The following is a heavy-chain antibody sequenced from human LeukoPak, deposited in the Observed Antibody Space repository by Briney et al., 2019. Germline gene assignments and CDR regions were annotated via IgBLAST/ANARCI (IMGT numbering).Heavy chain of an antibody. J-gene: IGHJ5*02. CDR2: ISYDGSNK. V-gene: IGHV3-30-3*01. CDR1: GFTFSSYA. D-gene: IGHD1-26*01. Sequence: PGGSLRLSCAASGFTFSSYAMHWVRQAPGKGLEWVAVISYDGSNKYYADSVKGRFTISRDNSKNTLYLQMNSLRAEDTAVYYCASSKWELLGWFDPWGQGTLVTVSS. CDR3: ASSKWELLGWFDP.